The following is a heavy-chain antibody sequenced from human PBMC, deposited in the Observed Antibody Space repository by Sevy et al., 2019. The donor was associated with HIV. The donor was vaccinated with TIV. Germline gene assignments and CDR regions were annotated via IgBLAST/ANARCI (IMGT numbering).Heavy chain of an antibody. CDR1: GFTFSAYW. V-gene: IGHV3-7*01. CDR2: INQGGSEK. D-gene: IGHD6-13*01. Sequence: GGSLRLSCAVSGFTFSAYWMHWVRQAPGKGLEWVANINQGGSEKYYVDSVKGRFTISRDNAKNSLFLQMNSLRAEDTAVYYCARALAAAASSWGQGALVTVSS. J-gene: IGHJ5*02. CDR3: ARALAAAASS.